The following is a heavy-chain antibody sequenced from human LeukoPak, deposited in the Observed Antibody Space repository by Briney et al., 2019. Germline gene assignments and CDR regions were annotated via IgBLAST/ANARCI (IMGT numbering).Heavy chain of an antibody. CDR1: GFTFSNFW. CDR3: AKQLGYCSDGSCYFPY. J-gene: IGHJ4*02. D-gene: IGHD2-15*01. V-gene: IGHV3-23*01. CDR2: ISNNGGYT. Sequence: GGSLRLSCTASGFTFSNFWMGWVRQAPGKGLEWVSAISNNGGYTYCADSVQGRFTISRDNSKSTLCLQMNSLRAEDTAVYYCAKQLGYCSDGSCYFPYWGQGTLVTVSS.